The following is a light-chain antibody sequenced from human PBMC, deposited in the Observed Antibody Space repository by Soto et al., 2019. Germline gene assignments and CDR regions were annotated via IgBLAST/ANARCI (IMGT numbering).Light chain of an antibody. CDR2: KAS. CDR3: QQYSSYST. CDR1: QSISSW. J-gene: IGKJ1*01. Sequence: DIKMTQSPSTLSASVGDRVTITCRASQSISSWLAWYQQKPGKAPKLLIYKASSLESGAPSRFSGSGSGTEFTLTISSLQPDDFATYYCQQYSSYSTFGQGTKVEIK. V-gene: IGKV1-5*03.